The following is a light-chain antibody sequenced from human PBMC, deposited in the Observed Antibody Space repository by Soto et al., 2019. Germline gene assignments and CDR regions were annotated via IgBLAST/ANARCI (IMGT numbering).Light chain of an antibody. V-gene: IGKV1-9*01. CDR1: QGISSF. Sequence: IQLTQSPSSLSASVGDSVTITCRASQGISSFLAWYQHKPGKAPKLLIYAASTLHTGVPSRFSGSGSGTDFTLTISCLQAEDFATYYYQQYYSYPPTFGQGTKVDI. J-gene: IGKJ1*01. CDR2: AAS. CDR3: QQYYSYPPT.